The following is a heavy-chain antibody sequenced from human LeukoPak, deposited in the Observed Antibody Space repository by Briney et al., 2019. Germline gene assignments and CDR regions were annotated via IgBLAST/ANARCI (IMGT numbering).Heavy chain of an antibody. CDR1: GYTFTGYY. Sequence: ASVKVSCKASGYTFTGYYMHWVRQAPGQGLEWMGWINPNSGGTNYAQKFRGRVTMTRDMSISTAYMELSRLRSDDTAVYYCAREVAAAGTNWFDPWGQGTLVTVSS. V-gene: IGHV1-2*02. J-gene: IGHJ5*02. CDR3: AREVAAAGTNWFDP. CDR2: INPNSGGT. D-gene: IGHD6-13*01.